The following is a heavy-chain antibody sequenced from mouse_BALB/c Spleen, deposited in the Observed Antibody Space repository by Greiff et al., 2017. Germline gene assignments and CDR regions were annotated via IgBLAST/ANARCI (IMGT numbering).Heavy chain of an antibody. V-gene: IGHV5-12-2*01. J-gene: IGHJ4*01. Sequence: EVMLVESGGGLVQPGGSRKLSCAASGFTFSSYTMSWVRQTPEKRLEWVAYISNGGGSTYYPDTVKGRFTISRDNAKNTLYLQMSSLKSEDTAMYYCARQGIMDYWGQGTSVTVSS. CDR1: GFTFSSYT. CDR2: ISNGGGST. CDR3: ARQGIMDY.